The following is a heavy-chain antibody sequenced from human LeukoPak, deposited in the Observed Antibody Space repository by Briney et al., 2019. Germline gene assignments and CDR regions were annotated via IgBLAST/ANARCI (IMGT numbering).Heavy chain of an antibody. CDR2: INQDGSEK. CDR3: ARITKRSRFLDWLLYERGPFDY. D-gene: IGHD3-3*01. CDR1: GFTFSSYW. Sequence: PGGSLRLSCAASGFTFSSYWMSWVRQAPGKGLEWVANINQDGSEKYYVDSVKGRFTISRDNAKNSLYLQMNGLRAEDTAVYYCARITKRSRFLDWLLYERGPFDYWGQGTLVTVSS. J-gene: IGHJ4*02. V-gene: IGHV3-7*05.